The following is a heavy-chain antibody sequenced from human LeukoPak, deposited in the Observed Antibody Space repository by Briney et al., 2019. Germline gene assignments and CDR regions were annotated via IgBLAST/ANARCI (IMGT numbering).Heavy chain of an antibody. CDR3: ATFLQSYDFWSGPSLQH. CDR1: GGTFSSYA. CDR2: IIPIFGTA. V-gene: IGHV1-69*05. Sequence: SVKVSCKASGGTFSSYAISWVRQAPGQGLEWMGGIIPIFGTANYAQKFQGRVTITTDESTSTAYMELSSLRSEDTAVYYCATFLQSYDFWSGPSLQHWGQGTLVTVSS. J-gene: IGHJ1*01. D-gene: IGHD3-3*01.